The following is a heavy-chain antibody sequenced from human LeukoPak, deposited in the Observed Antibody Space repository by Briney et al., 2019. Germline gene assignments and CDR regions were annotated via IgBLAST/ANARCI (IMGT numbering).Heavy chain of an antibody. CDR1: GGSISSYY. J-gene: IGHJ6*03. V-gene: IGHV4-59*01. Sequence: SETLSLTCTVSGGSISSYYWSWIRQPPGKGLEWIGYIYYSGSTNYNPSLKSRVTISVDTSKNQFSLKLSSVTAADTAVYYCAREVRGDFWSGYYAQYYYMDVWGKGTTVTVSS. CDR2: IYYSGST. D-gene: IGHD3-3*01. CDR3: AREVRGDFWSGYYAQYYYMDV.